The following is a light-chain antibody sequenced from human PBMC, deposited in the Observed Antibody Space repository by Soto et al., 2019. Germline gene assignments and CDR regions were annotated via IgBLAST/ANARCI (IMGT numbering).Light chain of an antibody. V-gene: IGLV2-14*01. CDR3: SSYTTSNTRQIV. J-gene: IGLJ1*01. Sequence: QSVLTQPAAVSGSPGQSSTISCTGTNSDVGGYNYVSWYQQHPGKAPKFMIYDVSNRPSGVSNRFSGSKSGNTASLTISGLQAEDEADYYCSSYTTSNTRQIVFGTGTKVTV. CDR1: NSDVGGYNY. CDR2: DVS.